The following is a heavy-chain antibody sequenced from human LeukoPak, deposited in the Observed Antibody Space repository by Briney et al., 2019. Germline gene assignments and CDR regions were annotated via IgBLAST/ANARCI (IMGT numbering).Heavy chain of an antibody. Sequence: PSETLSLTCTVSGDSISSSSYYWGWIRQPPGRGLEWIGSIYYSGSTYYNPSLKSRVTISVDTSKNQFSLKLSSVTAADTAVYYCASHSQWFDPWGQGTLVTVSS. V-gene: IGHV4-39*01. CDR3: ASHSQWFDP. J-gene: IGHJ5*02. CDR1: GDSISSSSYY. CDR2: IYYSGST.